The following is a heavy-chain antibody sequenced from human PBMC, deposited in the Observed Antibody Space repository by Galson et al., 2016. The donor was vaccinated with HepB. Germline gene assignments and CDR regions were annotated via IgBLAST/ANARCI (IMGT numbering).Heavy chain of an antibody. CDR1: GGGFSSYG. J-gene: IGHJ4*02. CDR3: ARGFSDYVWGNYRHFDS. CDR2: VIPIVGIE. V-gene: IGHV1-69*10. Sequence: SVKVSCKASGGGFSSYGISWVRQAPGQGLEWMGEVIPIVGIEKYAQKFQGRVTITADESTNIAYMEVSTLTSEDTAVDYCARGFSDYVWGNYRHFDSWGQGTLVIVSS. D-gene: IGHD3-16*02.